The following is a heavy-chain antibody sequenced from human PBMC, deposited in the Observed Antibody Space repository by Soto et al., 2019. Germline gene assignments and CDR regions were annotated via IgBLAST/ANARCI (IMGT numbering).Heavy chain of an antibody. V-gene: IGHV1-2*02. CDR2: INPRNGAT. Sequence: ASVKVSCKASGYTFTGNYMHWVRQAPGQGLEWMGWINPRNGATKYAQNFQGRVTLTWDTSITTAYMDLSRLRSDDTAVYYCTREGGGIAAGGVGNDAFDIWGQGTKVTVSS. CDR1: GYTFTGNY. D-gene: IGHD6-13*01. J-gene: IGHJ3*02. CDR3: TREGGGIAAGGVGNDAFDI.